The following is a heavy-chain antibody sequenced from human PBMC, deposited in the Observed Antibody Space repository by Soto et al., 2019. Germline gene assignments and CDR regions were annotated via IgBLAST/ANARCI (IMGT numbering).Heavy chain of an antibody. V-gene: IGHV1-24*01. Sequence: ASVKVSCKVSGYTLTELSMHRVRQAPGKGLEWMGGFDPEDGETIYAQKFQGRVTMTEDTSTDTAYMELSSLRSEDTAVYYCATTGYCSSTSCSSYMDVWGKGTTVTVSS. J-gene: IGHJ6*03. CDR2: FDPEDGET. CDR3: ATTGYCSSTSCSSYMDV. CDR1: GYTLTELS. D-gene: IGHD2-2*01.